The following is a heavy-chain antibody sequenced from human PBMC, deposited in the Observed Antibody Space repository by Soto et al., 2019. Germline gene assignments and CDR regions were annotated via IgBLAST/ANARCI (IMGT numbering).Heavy chain of an antibody. CDR3: ARRGITIFGVVIIGWYYMDV. D-gene: IGHD3-3*01. V-gene: IGHV1-46*03. Sequence: ASVKVSCKASGYTFTSYYMHLVRQAPGQGLEWMGIINPSGGSTSYAQKFQGRVTMTRDTSTSTVYMELSSLRSEDTAVYYCARRGITIFGVVIIGWYYMDVWGKGTTVTVSS. CDR2: INPSGGST. J-gene: IGHJ6*03. CDR1: GYTFTSYY.